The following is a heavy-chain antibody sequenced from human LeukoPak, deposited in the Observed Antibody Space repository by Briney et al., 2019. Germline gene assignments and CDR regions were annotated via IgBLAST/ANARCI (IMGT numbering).Heavy chain of an antibody. Sequence: ESGPTLVKPTQTLTLTHTLSGFSLSTSGVGVGWIREPPGKALEWLVLIYWDDDKRYSPSLKSKLTITTDTSKDQVFLTMTNVDPVDTATYYCAHSRLDCSGTSCYESAWSYYYYYGMDVWGKGTTVTVSS. J-gene: IGHJ6*04. CDR1: GFSLSTSGVG. V-gene: IGHV2-5*02. CDR3: AHSRLDCSGTSCYESAWSYYYYYGMDV. CDR2: IYWDDDK. D-gene: IGHD2-2*01.